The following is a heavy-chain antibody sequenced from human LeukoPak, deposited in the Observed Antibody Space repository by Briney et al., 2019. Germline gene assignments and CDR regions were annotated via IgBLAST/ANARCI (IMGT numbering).Heavy chain of an antibody. CDR1: GYSFNDKY. CDR3: ARAGGRSWFDP. V-gene: IGHV1-2*02. Sequence: ASVKVSCKASGYSFNDKYLHWVRQAPGQGLEWMGSINPNSGGTNYAQKFQGRATMTTDTSMSTAYMELSRLTSDDTAVYYCARAGGRSWFDPWGQGTLVTVSS. CDR2: INPNSGGT. J-gene: IGHJ5*02.